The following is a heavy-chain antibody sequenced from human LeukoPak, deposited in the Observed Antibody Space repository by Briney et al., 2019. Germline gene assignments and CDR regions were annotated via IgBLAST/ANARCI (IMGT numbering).Heavy chain of an antibody. J-gene: IGHJ4*02. CDR1: GFTFSSYS. CDR2: ISSSSSTI. CDR3: ARRPPLYCSSTSCYLFDY. Sequence: PGGSLRLSCAASGFTFSSYSMNWVRQAPGKGLEWVSYISSSSSTIYYADSVKGRFTISRDNAKNSLYLQMNSLRAEDTAVYYCARRPPLYCSSTSCYLFDYWGQGTLVTVSS. D-gene: IGHD2-2*01. V-gene: IGHV3-48*04.